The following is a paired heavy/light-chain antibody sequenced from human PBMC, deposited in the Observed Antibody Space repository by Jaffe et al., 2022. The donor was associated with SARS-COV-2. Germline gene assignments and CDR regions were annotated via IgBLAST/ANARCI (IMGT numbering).Light chain of an antibody. V-gene: IGLV3-21*02. CDR1: NIGTKT. CDR3: QVWESSNDHVV. Sequence: SSVLTQPPSVSVAPGQTARITCDGNNIGTKTVHWYQQKPDLAPVLVVYDDKDRPSGIPERFSGSNSGNTATLTISRVEAGDEADYYCQVWESSNDHVVFGGGTKLTVL. J-gene: IGLJ2*01. CDR2: DDK.
Heavy chain of an antibody. D-gene: IGHD3-9*01. V-gene: IGHV3-23*01. CDR1: GFTFSNYA. CDR2: ISGRGGIT. CDR3: AKNKLYDDILTGFGKDAFDM. J-gene: IGHJ3*02. Sequence: EVQLLESGGGLVQPGGSLRVSCAASGFTFSNYAMTWVRQAPGKGLEWVSAISGRGGITYYADSVKGRFAISRANTKNTVYLQMNSLRAEDTAVYYCAKNKLYDDILTGFGKDAFDMWGQGTMVTVSS.